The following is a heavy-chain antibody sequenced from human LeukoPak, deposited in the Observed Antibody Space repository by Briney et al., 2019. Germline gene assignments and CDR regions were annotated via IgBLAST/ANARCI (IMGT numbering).Heavy chain of an antibody. CDR2: IFYSGST. CDR3: ARQQYASGNSYFLDY. Sequence: SETLSLTCPVARGSIISYNWSGIRQPPGKGLESIGYIFYSGSTNYNPSLTSRVTISVDTSKNQFSLRLTTVNAADTAVYYCARQQYASGNSYFLDYWGQGTLVTVSS. CDR1: RGSIISYN. J-gene: IGHJ4*02. D-gene: IGHD3-10*01. V-gene: IGHV4-59*08.